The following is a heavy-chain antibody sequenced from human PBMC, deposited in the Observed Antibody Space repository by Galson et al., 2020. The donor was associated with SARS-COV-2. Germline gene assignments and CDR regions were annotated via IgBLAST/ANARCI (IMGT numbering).Heavy chain of an antibody. CDR3: LSIEYYYDSSGYYYLDYYGMDV. Sequence: GGSLRLSCAASGFTFSSYSMNWVRQAPGKGLEWVSSISSSSSYIYYADSVKGRFTISRDNAKNSLYLQMNSLRAEDTAVYYCLSIEYYYDSSGYYYLDYYGMDVWGQGTTVTVSS. CDR2: ISSSSSYI. D-gene: IGHD3-22*01. V-gene: IGHV3-21*01. CDR1: GFTFSSYS. J-gene: IGHJ6*02.